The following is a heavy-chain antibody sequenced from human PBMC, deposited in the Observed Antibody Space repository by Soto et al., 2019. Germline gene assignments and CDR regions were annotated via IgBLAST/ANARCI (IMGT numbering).Heavy chain of an antibody. D-gene: IGHD3-22*01. J-gene: IGHJ4*02. CDR1: GGSISSGGYY. V-gene: IGHV4-31*03. CDR3: ARVLQDYDSSGYYYRPDY. CDR2: IYYSGST. Sequence: SDTLSVTCTVSGGSISSGGYYWSWIRQHPGKGLEWIGYIYYSGSTYYNPSLKSRVTISVDTSKNQFSLKLSSVTAADTAVYYCARVLQDYDSSGYYYRPDYWGQGTLVTVSS.